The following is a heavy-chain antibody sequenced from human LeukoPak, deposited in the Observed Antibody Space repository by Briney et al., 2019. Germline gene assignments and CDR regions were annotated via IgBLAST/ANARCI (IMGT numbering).Heavy chain of an antibody. D-gene: IGHD3-3*01. CDR1: GYTFSSYD. CDR2: MNSKTGNT. J-gene: IGHJ2*01. V-gene: IGHV1-8*01. Sequence: GASVKVSCTASGYTFSSYDINWVRQAAGQGLEWMGWMNSKTGNTGYAQKFQGRLSFTRNTSINTAYMELSSLRSEDTAVYYCARGPRVFGVVLSSHWFFDVWGRGTLVTVSS. CDR3: ARGPRVFGVVLSSHWFFDV.